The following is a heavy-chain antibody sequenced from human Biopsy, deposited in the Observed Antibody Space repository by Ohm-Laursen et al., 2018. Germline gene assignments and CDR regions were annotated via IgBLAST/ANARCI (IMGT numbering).Heavy chain of an antibody. CDR3: ATKLTGYFHH. V-gene: IGHV1-69*06. D-gene: IGHD3-9*01. Sequence: SSVKVSCKTPGGTFSNYGVNWVRQAPGQGLEWLGGNIPFLGTGNYAQKFQDRVTVAADTSTSTATMELRSLRSDDTAVYYCATKLTGYFHHWGQGTLVIVSS. CDR1: GGTFSNYG. J-gene: IGHJ1*01. CDR2: NIPFLGTG.